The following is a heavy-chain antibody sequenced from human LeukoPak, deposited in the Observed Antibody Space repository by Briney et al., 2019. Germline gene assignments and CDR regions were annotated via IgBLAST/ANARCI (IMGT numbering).Heavy chain of an antibody. Sequence: SETLSLTCTVSGGSISSYYWSWIRQPPGKGLEWIGYIYYSGSTNYNPSLKSRVTISVDMSKNQFSLKLSSVTAADTAVYYCARAPDYDFWSGYYPGYYYYMDVWGKGTTVTVSS. CDR1: GGSISSYY. J-gene: IGHJ6*03. V-gene: IGHV4-59*01. CDR3: ARAPDYDFWSGYYPGYYYYMDV. D-gene: IGHD3-3*01. CDR2: IYYSGST.